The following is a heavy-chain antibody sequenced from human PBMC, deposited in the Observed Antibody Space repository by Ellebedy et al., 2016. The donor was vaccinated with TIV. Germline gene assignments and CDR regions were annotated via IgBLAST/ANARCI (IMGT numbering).Heavy chain of an antibody. J-gene: IGHJ4*02. V-gene: IGHV3-23*01. CDR1: GFPFSSYA. D-gene: IGHD6-13*01. CDR3: AKGWLGAGAGTDFDY. Sequence: GGSLRLSXAASGFPFSSYAMSWVRQAPGKGLEWVSSISDSGGNTYYADSVRGRFTFSRDNSKNTLYLQMNSRRAEDTAVYYCAKGWLGAGAGTDFDYWGRGTLVTVSS. CDR2: ISDSGGNT.